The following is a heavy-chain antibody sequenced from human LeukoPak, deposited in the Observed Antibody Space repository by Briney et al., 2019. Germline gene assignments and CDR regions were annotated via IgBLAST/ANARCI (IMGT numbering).Heavy chain of an antibody. CDR2: IWYDGSNE. Sequence: GGSLRLSCATSGFTFSHYGMHWVRQAPGKGLEGVAVIWYDGSNEYNADSVKGRFTISRDNSKNTLFLQMNTLRAEDTAVYYCAREIWDRGKFYLDSWGQGTLVTVSS. D-gene: IGHD3-16*01. CDR1: GFTFSHYG. J-gene: IGHJ4*02. CDR3: AREIWDRGKFYLDS. V-gene: IGHV3-33*01.